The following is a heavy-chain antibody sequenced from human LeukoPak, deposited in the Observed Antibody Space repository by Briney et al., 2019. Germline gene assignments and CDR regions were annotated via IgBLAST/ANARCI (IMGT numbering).Heavy chain of an antibody. CDR3: ARSRYSSSWFDY. Sequence: PGGSLRLSCAASGFIVSSNYMSWVRQAPGKGLEWVSVIYGGGSTYYADSVKGRFTISRDNSKNTLYLQMNSLRAEDTAVYYCARSRYSSSWFDYWGQGTQVTVSS. CDR2: IYGGGST. D-gene: IGHD6-13*01. J-gene: IGHJ4*02. CDR1: GFIVSSNY. V-gene: IGHV3-53*01.